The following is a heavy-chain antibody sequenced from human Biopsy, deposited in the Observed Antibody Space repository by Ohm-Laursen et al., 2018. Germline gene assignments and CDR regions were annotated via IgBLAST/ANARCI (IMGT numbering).Heavy chain of an antibody. Sequence: KISCKAPTGTFNSYGIIWVRQAPGQGLEWMGRIIPILRTTAYAQTFLGRVTITADSPTSTVDMELTSLTSDDTAVYFCAREAIGYQLPCDDWGQGTLVAVSS. D-gene: IGHD2-2*01. CDR2: IIPILRTT. J-gene: IGHJ4*02. CDR1: TGTFNSYG. CDR3: AREAIGYQLPCDD. V-gene: IGHV1-69*11.